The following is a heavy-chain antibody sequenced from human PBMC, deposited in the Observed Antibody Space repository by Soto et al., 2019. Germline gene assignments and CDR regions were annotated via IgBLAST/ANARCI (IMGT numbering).Heavy chain of an antibody. CDR3: ASPPRATVADNIFDF. J-gene: IGHJ4*02. CDR2: ISGSDGST. D-gene: IGHD4-17*01. V-gene: IGHV3-23*01. CDR1: GFILNNLA. Sequence: VGFLRLSCTASGFILNNLAMSWVRQAPGKGLEWVSIISGSDGSTYYADSVRGRFSISRDSSKNTLYLQMSSLRAEDSAVYYCASPPRATVADNIFDFWGPGTLLTVS.